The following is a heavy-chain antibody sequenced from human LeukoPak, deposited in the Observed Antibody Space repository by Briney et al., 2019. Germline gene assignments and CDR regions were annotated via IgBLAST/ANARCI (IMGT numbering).Heavy chain of an antibody. Sequence: PGGSLRLSCAASGFTFSSYGMHWVRQAPGKVLGWVAFIRYDGSNKYYADSVKGRFTISRDNSKNTLYLQMNSLRAEDTAVYYCAKSPKRITMIGVDYWGQGTLVTVSS. D-gene: IGHD3-22*01. CDR3: AKSPKRITMIGVDY. CDR2: IRYDGSNK. J-gene: IGHJ4*02. V-gene: IGHV3-30*02. CDR1: GFTFSSYG.